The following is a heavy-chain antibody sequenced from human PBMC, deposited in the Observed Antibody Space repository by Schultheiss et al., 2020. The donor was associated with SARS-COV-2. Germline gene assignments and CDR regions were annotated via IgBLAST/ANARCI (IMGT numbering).Heavy chain of an antibody. CDR1: GASVSSGTYS. CDR3: AREVGVGDSSGYHHFDY. J-gene: IGHJ4*02. CDR2: IYNSGST. Sequence: SETLSLTCIVSGASVSSGTYSWSWIRQPPGKGLEWIGYIYNSGSTNYNPSLKSRVTISVDTSKSQFSLKLSSVTAADTAVYYCAREVGVGDSSGYHHFDYWGQGTLVTVSS. V-gene: IGHV4-61*01. D-gene: IGHD3-22*01.